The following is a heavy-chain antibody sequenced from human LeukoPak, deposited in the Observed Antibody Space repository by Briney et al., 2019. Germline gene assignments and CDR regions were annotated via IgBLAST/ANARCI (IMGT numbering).Heavy chain of an antibody. V-gene: IGHV5-51*01. CDR1: GYSFTSYW. Sequence: GESLKISCKGSGYSFTSYWIGWVRQMPGKGLEWMGIIYPGDSDTRYSPSFQGQVTISADKSISTAYLQWSSLKALDTAMYYCASSYYYGSGPRYYGMDVWGQGTTVTVSS. D-gene: IGHD3-10*01. J-gene: IGHJ6*02. CDR3: ASSYYYGSGPRYYGMDV. CDR2: IYPGDSDT.